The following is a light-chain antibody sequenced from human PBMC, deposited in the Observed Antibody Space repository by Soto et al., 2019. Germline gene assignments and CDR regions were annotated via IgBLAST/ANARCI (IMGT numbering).Light chain of an antibody. CDR2: GAS. J-gene: IGKJ2*01. V-gene: IGKV1-5*01. Sequence: DTQMTQSPSTLSASVGDTVTITCRARQNINNWLAWYQQKPEKVPKHLIYGASTLEDGVTSRFSGSRSGTEFTLTINSLQTDDFATDYCQRYDGYFGKGTKLEIK. CDR3: QRYDGY. CDR1: QNINNW.